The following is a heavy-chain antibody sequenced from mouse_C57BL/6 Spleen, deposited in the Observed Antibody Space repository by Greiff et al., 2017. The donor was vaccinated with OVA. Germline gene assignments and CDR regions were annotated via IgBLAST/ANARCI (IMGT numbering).Heavy chain of an antibody. CDR2: IYPGDGDT. V-gene: IGHV1-82*01. D-gene: IGHD1-1*01. CDR1: GYAFSSSW. Sequence: QVQLKESGPELVKPGASVKISCKSSGYAFSSSWMNWVKQRPGKGLEWIGRIYPGDGDTNYNGKFKGKATLTAAKSSSPAYMQLSTLPSEDSAVYFCAPHYYGSSPYWYFDVWGTGTTVTVSS. J-gene: IGHJ1*03. CDR3: APHYYGSSPYWYFDV.